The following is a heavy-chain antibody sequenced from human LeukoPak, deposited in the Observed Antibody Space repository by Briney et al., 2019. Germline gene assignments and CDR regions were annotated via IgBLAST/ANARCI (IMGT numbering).Heavy chain of an antibody. J-gene: IGHJ4*02. CDR2: ISGSGGST. CDR1: GFTFSSYA. D-gene: IGHD4-17*01. V-gene: IGHV3-23*01. CDR3: AKVGYGDPRNY. Sequence: GGSLRLSCAASGFTFSSYAMSWVRQAPGKGLEWVSAISGSGGSTYYADSVKGRFTISRDNSKNTPYLQMNSLRAEDTAVYYCAKVGYGDPRNYWGQGTLVTVSS.